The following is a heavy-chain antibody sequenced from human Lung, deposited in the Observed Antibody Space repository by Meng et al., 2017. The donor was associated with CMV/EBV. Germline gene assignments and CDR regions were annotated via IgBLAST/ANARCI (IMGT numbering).Heavy chain of an antibody. CDR2: IPHRGSS. D-gene: IGHD3-10*01. V-gene: IGHV4-4*02. Sequence: QVQIPYAVTTLFTLSCARSLPCHVSCHSLTNHNCGGTAPQHPWKGLEWIWHIPHRGSSAYIPSLKIRVGMPIDKSTNQFSLKLTSVTSADTAVYHCLRRSGGSVWGQGTLVTVSS. CDR3: LRRSGGSV. J-gene: IGHJ1*01. CDR1: CHSLTNHNC.